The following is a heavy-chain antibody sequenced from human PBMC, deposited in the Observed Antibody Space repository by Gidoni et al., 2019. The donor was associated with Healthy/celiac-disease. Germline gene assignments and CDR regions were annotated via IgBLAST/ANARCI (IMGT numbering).Heavy chain of an antibody. V-gene: IGHV4-34*01. J-gene: IGHJ6*02. CDR3: GVMAYDYGMDV. Sequence: QVQLQQWGAGLLKPSETLSLTCAVYGGSFSGYYWSWIRQPPGKGLEWIGEINHSGSTNYNPSLKSRVTISVDTSKNQFSLKLSSVTAADTAVYYCGVMAYDYGMDVWGQGTTVTVSS. CDR1: GGSFSGYY. D-gene: IGHD3-16*01. CDR2: INHSGST.